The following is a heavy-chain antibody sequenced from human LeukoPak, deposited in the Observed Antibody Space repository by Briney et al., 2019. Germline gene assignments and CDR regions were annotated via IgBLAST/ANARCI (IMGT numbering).Heavy chain of an antibody. CDR2: INHSGST. Sequence: PSETLSLTCAVYGGSFSGYYWSWIRRPPGKGLEWIGEINHSGSTNYNPSLKSRVTISVDTSKNQFSLKLSSVTAADTAVYYCARETNYDYVWGTYYFDYWGQGTLVTVSS. J-gene: IGHJ4*02. CDR3: ARETNYDYVWGTYYFDY. CDR1: GGSFSGYY. D-gene: IGHD3-16*01. V-gene: IGHV4-34*01.